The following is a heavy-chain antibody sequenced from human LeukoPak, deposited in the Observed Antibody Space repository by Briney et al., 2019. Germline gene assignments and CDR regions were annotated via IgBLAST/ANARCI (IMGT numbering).Heavy chain of an antibody. CDR3: ARRDNGGSENDAFDI. CDR2: IYPDDSDT. J-gene: IGHJ3*02. CDR1: GYQFNTYW. Sequence: GESLKISCKTSGYQFNTYWIGWVRQMPGKGLEWMGVIYPDDSDTRYSPSFQGQVTISVDKSISTAHLQWGSLKASDTAMYYCARRDNGGSENDAFDIWGQGTMVTVSS. D-gene: IGHD7-27*01. V-gene: IGHV5-51*01.